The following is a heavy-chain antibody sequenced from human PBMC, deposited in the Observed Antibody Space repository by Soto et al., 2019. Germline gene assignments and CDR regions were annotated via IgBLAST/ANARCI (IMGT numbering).Heavy chain of an antibody. CDR2: ISWNSGSI. V-gene: IGHV3-9*01. CDR3: VRTSLVVAAATREDY. Sequence: PGGSMRLACAASGFPFDDYAMHWVRPAPGKGLEWVSGISWNSGSIGYADSVKGRFTISRDNAKNTLYLQMNSLRAEDTAVYYCVRTSLVVAAATREDYWGQGTLVTVSS. J-gene: IGHJ4*02. D-gene: IGHD2-15*01. CDR1: GFPFDDYA.